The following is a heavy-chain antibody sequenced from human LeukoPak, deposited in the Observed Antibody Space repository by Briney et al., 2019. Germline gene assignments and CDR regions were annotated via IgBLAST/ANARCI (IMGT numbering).Heavy chain of an antibody. CDR2: ISYDGSNK. D-gene: IGHD6-19*01. J-gene: IGHJ4*02. V-gene: IGHV3-30*18. CDR1: GFTFSSYG. CDR3: AKPGSSGWSFDY. Sequence: PGGSLRLSCAASGFTFSSYGMHWVRQAPGKGLEWVAVISYDGSNKYYADSVKGRFTISRDNSKNTLHLQMNSLRAEDTAVYYCAKPGSSGWSFDYRGQGTLVTVSS.